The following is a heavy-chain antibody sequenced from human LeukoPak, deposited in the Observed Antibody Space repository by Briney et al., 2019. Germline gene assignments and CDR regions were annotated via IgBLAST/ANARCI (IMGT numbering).Heavy chain of an antibody. CDR1: GFTVSSNY. V-gene: IGHV3-66*01. J-gene: IGHJ4*02. CDR3: AGYTWNYVDYFDY. CDR2: LYSGGST. Sequence: GGSLRLSCAASGFTVSSNYMSWVRQAPGKGLEWVSALYSGGSTYYADSVKGRFTISRNNSKNTLYLQMNSLRAEDTAVYYCAGYTWNYVDYFDYWGQGTLVTVSS. D-gene: IGHD1-7*01.